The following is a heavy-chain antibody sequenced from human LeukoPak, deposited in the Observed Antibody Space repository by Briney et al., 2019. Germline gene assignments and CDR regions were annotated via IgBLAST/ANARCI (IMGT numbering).Heavy chain of an antibody. V-gene: IGHV1-69*05. J-gene: IGHJ4*02. CDR1: GGTFSSYA. Sequence: SVKVSCKASGGTFSSYAISWVRQAPGQGLEWMGRIIPIFGTANYAQKFQGRVTITTDESTSTAYMELSSLRSEDTAVYYCASVGAATPFDYWGQGTLVAVSS. CDR2: IIPIFGTA. CDR3: ASVGAATPFDY. D-gene: IGHD2-15*01.